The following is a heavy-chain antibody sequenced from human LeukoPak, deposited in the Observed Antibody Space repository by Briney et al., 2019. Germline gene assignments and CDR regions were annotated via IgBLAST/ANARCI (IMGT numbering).Heavy chain of an antibody. J-gene: IGHJ4*02. CDR2: IYHSGNT. Sequence: ASETLSLTCAVSGGSISSSSYYWGWIRQPPGKGLEWIGSIYHSGNTYYNPSLKSRVTISVDTSKNQFSLKLSSVTAADTAVYYCARVGGQLLDYWGQGTLVTVSS. CDR1: GGSISSSSYY. CDR3: ARVGGQLLDY. D-gene: IGHD5-24*01. V-gene: IGHV4-39*07.